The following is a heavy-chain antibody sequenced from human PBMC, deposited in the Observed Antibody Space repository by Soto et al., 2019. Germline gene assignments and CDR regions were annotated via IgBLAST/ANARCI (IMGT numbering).Heavy chain of an antibody. CDR3: ARSIVVVPAAFDY. D-gene: IGHD2-2*01. V-gene: IGHV3-33*01. CDR2: IWYDGSNK. CDR1: GFTFSSYG. Sequence: QVQLVESGGGVVQPGRSLRLSCAASGFTFSSYGMHWVRQAPGKGLEWVAVIWYDGSNKYYADSVKGRFTISRDNSKNTLYLQMNSLRVEDTAVYYCARSIVVVPAAFDYWGQGTLVTVSS. J-gene: IGHJ4*02.